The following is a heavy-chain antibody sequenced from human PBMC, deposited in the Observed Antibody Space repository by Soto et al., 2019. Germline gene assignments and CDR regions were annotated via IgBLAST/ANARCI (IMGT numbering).Heavy chain of an antibody. V-gene: IGHV1-69*13. J-gene: IGHJ6*02. D-gene: IGHD6-6*01. Sequence: GASVKVSCKASGGTFSSYAISWVRQAPGQGLEWMGGIIPIFGTANYAQKFQGRVTITADESTSTAYMELSSLRSEDTAVYYCARGRWIGARFAYYYGIDVWGQGTTVTVSS. CDR1: GGTFSSYA. CDR3: ARGRWIGARFAYYYGIDV. CDR2: IIPIFGTA.